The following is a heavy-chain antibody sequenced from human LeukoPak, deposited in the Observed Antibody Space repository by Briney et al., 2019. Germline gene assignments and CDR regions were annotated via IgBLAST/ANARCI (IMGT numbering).Heavy chain of an antibody. V-gene: IGHV5-51*01. D-gene: IGHD2-21*02. Sequence: GESLKISCKGSGYSFTSYWIGWVRQMPGKGLEWMGIIYPGDSDTRYSPSFQGQVTISADKSISTAYLQWSSLKASDTAMYYCARQSCDGGDCYGSDYWGQGTLVTVSS. J-gene: IGHJ4*02. CDR1: GYSFTSYW. CDR2: IYPGDSDT. CDR3: ARQSCDGGDCYGSDY.